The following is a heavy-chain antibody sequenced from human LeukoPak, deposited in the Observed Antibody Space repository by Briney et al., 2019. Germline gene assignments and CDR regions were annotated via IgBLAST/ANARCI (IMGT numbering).Heavy chain of an antibody. V-gene: IGHV3-74*01. CDR3: ARALGSYFDY. Sequence: GGSLRLSCAASGFTFSRDWMHWVRHAPGKGLVWVSRINSDGSSTNYADSMKGRFTISRDNAKNTLFLQMNSLRAEDTAVYYCARALGSYFDYWGQGTLVTVSS. D-gene: IGHD1-26*01. J-gene: IGHJ4*02. CDR2: INSDGSST. CDR1: GFTFSRDW.